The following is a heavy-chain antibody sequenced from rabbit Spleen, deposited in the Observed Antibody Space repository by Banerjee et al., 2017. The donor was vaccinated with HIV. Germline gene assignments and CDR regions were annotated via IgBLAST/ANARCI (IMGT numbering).Heavy chain of an antibody. J-gene: IGHJ6*01. D-gene: IGHD8-1*01. CDR1: GFSLNNNYV. CDR3: ARDTGSSFSSYGMDL. V-gene: IGHV1S45*01. Sequence: QELLEESGGGLVKPEGSLTLTCTASGFSLNNNYVMCWVRQAPGKGLEWIGCINTSSGDTVYATWAKGRFTCSKTSSTTVTLQMTSLTVADTATYFCARDTGSSFSSYGMDLWGQGTLVTVS. CDR2: INTSSGDT.